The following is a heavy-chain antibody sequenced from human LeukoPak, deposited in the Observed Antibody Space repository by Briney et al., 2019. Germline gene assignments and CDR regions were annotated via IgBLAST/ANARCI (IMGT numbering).Heavy chain of an antibody. Sequence: GGSLRLSCAASGFTFSSYAMHWVRQAPGKGLEWVAVISYDGSNKYYADSVKGRFTISRDNSKNTLYLQMNSLRAQDTAVYYCARGLGYFYDSGGLYPLPDAFDIWGQGTMVTVSS. J-gene: IGHJ3*02. D-gene: IGHD3-22*01. V-gene: IGHV3-30*04. CDR2: ISYDGSNK. CDR1: GFTFSSYA. CDR3: ARGLGYFYDSGGLYPLPDAFDI.